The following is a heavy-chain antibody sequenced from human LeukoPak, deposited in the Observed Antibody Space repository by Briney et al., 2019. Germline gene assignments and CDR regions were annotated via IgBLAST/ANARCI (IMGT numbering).Heavy chain of an antibody. J-gene: IGHJ6*02. V-gene: IGHV3-23*01. CDR2: IGSSVNTT. CDR3: ARDQAFDWFYYYYGMDV. D-gene: IGHD3-9*01. CDR1: GFTFSNYA. Sequence: GGSLRLACAASGFTFSNYALSWVRQAPGKGLEGVSSIGSSVNTTHYADSVKGRFTISRENSKNTLYLQMNSLRAEDTAIYYCARDQAFDWFYYYYGMDVWGLGTTVIVSS.